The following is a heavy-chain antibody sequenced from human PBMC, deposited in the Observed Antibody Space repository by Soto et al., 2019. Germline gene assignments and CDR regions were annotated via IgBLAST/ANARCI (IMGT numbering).Heavy chain of an antibody. J-gene: IGHJ5*02. CDR2: IKQDGSEK. D-gene: IGHD6-6*01. CDR3: ARSIAARLNCFDP. CDR1: GFTFSSYW. V-gene: IGHV3-7*01. Sequence: PGGSLRLSCAASGFTFSSYWMSWVRQAPGKGLEWVANIKQDGSEKYYVDSVKGRFTISRDNAKNSLYLQMNSLRAEDTTVYYCARSIAARLNCFDPWGQGTPVTLSS.